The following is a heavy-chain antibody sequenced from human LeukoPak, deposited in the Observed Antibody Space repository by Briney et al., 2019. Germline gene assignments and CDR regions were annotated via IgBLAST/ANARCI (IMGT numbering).Heavy chain of an antibody. CDR1: GYTFTSYD. J-gene: IGHJ5*02. V-gene: IGHV1-8*03. CDR3: ARVSRRITIFGVVISRWFDP. D-gene: IGHD3-3*01. Sequence: ASVKVSCKASGYTFTSYDINWVRRATGQGLEWMGWMNPNSGNTGYAQKFQGRVTITRNTSISTAYMELSSLRSEETAVYYCARVSRRITIFGVVISRWFDPWGQGTLVTVSS. CDR2: MNPNSGNT.